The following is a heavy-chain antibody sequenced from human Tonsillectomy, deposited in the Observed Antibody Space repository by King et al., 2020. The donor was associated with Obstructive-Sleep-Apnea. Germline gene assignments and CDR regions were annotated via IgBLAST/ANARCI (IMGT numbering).Heavy chain of an antibody. CDR3: AKARPSYYYYGMDV. Sequence: VQLVESGGVVVQPGGSLRLSCAASGFTFDDYAMHWVRQAPGKGLEWVSLISWDGGSTYYADSVKGRFTISRDNSKNSLYLQMNSLRTEDTALYYCAKARPSYYYYGMDVWGQGTTVTVSS. CDR2: ISWDGGST. CDR1: GFTFDDYA. V-gene: IGHV3-43D*03. J-gene: IGHJ6*02.